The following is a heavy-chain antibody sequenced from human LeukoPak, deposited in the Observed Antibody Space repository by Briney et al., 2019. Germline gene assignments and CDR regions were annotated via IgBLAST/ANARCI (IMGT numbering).Heavy chain of an antibody. CDR3: AREHSSRGGRWFDP. CDR1: GFTFSDYY. Sequence: GGSLRLSCAASGFTFSDYYISWIRQAPGRGLEWVSYISTSGTNIYYADSVKGRFTISRDNAKNSLYLQMNSLRAEDTAVYYCAREHSSRGGRWFDPWGQGTLVTVSS. CDR2: ISTSGTNI. D-gene: IGHD6-13*01. V-gene: IGHV3-11*04. J-gene: IGHJ5*02.